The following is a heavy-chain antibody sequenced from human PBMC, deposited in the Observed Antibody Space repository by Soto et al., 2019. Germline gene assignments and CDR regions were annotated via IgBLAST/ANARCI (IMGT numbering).Heavy chain of an antibody. CDR2: IIPIFGTA. J-gene: IGHJ4*02. V-gene: IGHV1-69*13. D-gene: IGHD5-12*01. CDR3: ARDLCPGDGYNYMLIY. Sequence: SVKVSCKASGGTFSSYAISWVRQAPGQGLEWMGGIIPIFGTANYAQKFQGRVTITADESTSTAYMELSSLRSEDTAVYYCARDLCPGDGYNYMLIYWGQGTLVTVSS. CDR1: GGTFSSYA.